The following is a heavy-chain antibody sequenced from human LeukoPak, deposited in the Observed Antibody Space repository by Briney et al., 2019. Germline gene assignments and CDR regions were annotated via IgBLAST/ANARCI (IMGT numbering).Heavy chain of an antibody. CDR1: GFTFSSYW. V-gene: IGHV3-74*01. D-gene: IGHD5-24*01. CDR3: ARGDGYGMDV. Sequence: GGSLRLSCAVSGFTFSSYWMHWVRQAPGKGLVWVSRIKSDGSSTSYADSVKGRFTISRDNAKNTLYLQMNSLRAEDTAVYYCARGDGYGMDVWGQGTTVTVSS. CDR2: IKSDGSST. J-gene: IGHJ6*02.